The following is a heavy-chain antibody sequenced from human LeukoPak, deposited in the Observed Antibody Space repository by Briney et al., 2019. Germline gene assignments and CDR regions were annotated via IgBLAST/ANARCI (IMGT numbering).Heavy chain of an antibody. CDR2: VYYSGST. CDR1: GGSVRSGSYY. J-gene: IGHJ2*01. CDR3: ARRVAAGPYWYFDL. V-gene: IGHV4-61*01. D-gene: IGHD6-13*01. Sequence: SETLSLTCTVSGGSVRSGSYYWSWVRPPPGKRLEWIGYVYYSGSTNYNPSLKSRVTTSVDTSRNQFSLKLRSVPAADTAVYYCARRVAAGPYWYFDLWGRGTLVTVSS.